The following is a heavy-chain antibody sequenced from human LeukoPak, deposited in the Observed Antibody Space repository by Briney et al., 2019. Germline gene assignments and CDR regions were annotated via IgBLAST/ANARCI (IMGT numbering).Heavy chain of an antibody. CDR1: GLTVSNNN. CDR3: AKDMQTWPRFPDY. Sequence: GGSLRLSCVASGLTVSNNNMNWVRQAPGKWLEWVSVIYIDGNTYYADSVKDRFTISRDNSKNTLYLQMNSLRAEDTAVYYCAKDMQTWPRFPDYWGQGTLVTVSS. J-gene: IGHJ4*02. CDR2: IYIDGNT. D-gene: IGHD5-12*01. V-gene: IGHV3-66*01.